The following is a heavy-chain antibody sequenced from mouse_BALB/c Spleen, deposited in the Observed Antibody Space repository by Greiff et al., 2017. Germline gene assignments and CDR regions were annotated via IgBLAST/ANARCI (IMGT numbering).Heavy chain of an antibody. CDR1: GYTFTSYV. V-gene: IGHV1-14*01. Sequence: VQLQQSGPELVKPGASVKMSCKASGYTFTSYVMHWVKQKPGQGLEWIGYINPYNDGTKYNEKFKGKATLTSDKSSSTAYMELSSLTSEDSAVYYCARGHYYVNNYFDYWGQGTTLTVSS. CDR2: INPYNDGT. J-gene: IGHJ2*01. CDR3: ARGHYYVNNYFDY. D-gene: IGHD2-1*01.